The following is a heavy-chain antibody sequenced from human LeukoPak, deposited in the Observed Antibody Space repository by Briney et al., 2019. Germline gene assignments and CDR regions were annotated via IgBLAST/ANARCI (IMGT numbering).Heavy chain of an antibody. V-gene: IGHV2-5*02. D-gene: IGHD3-10*01. CDR3: AHSYYFGSRSYYNVWFAP. CDR2: IYWDDEK. J-gene: IGHJ5*02. CDR1: GFSLSTGGVG. Sequence: GPALVKPTQTLTLTCTFSGFSLSTGGVGVGWIRQPPGKALQWLALIYWDDEKYYSPSLKSRLPISRYTSRNQVVLTMTNMDPLDTATYFCAHSYYFGSRSYYNVWFAPWGLGTLVTVSS.